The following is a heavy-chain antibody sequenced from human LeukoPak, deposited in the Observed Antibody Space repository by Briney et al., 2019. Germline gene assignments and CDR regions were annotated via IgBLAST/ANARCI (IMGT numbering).Heavy chain of an antibody. CDR2: IYLSGDT. CDR1: GGPVTSNY. CDR3: TIGLYFDP. Sequence: SETLSLTCTVSGGPVTSNYWSWLRQPAGKGLEWIGRIYLSGDTDYSPSLKSRVTMSVDTSKNQFSLRLRSVTAADTAVYYCTIGLYFDPWGQGTLVIVSS. V-gene: IGHV4-4*07. J-gene: IGHJ5*02.